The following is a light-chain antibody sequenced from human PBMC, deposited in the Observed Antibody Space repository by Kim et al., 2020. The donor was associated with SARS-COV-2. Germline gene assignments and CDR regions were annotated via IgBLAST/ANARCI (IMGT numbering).Light chain of an antibody. CDR3: QSYDSSLRAWV. V-gene: IGLV1-40*01. Sequence: QPVLTQPPSVSGAPGQRVSISCTGSSSNIGAGYDVHWYHQVTGSAPKLLIYDNNNRPSGVPDRLSGSKSGTSASLAITGLQAEDEADYYCQSYDSSLRAWVFGGGTQLTVL. CDR1: SSNIGAGYD. CDR2: DNN. J-gene: IGLJ3*02.